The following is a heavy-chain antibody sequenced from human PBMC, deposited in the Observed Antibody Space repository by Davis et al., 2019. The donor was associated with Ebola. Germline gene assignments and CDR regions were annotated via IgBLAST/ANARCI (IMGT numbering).Heavy chain of an antibody. Sequence: SSVNVSRQPSGLTFSSYAISCVRQAPGQGLEWMGGIIPIFGTANYAQKFQGRVTMTMDTSTSTVYMELSSLRSEDTAVYYCAGPDAADLDYYYYGMDVWGQGTMVTVSS. CDR2: IIPIFGTA. CDR3: AGPDAADLDYYYYGMDV. J-gene: IGHJ6*02. D-gene: IGHD6-25*01. CDR1: GLTFSSYA. V-gene: IGHV1-69*05.